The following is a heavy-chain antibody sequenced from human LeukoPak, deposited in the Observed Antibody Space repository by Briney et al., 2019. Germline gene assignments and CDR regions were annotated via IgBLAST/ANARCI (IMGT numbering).Heavy chain of an antibody. CDR3: AKPSLYYYDTSGYYRYWYFDL. CDR1: GFTFSSYG. CDR2: IRYDGRNK. D-gene: IGHD3-22*01. Sequence: GGSLRLSCAASGFTFSSYGMHWVRQAPGKGLDWVAFIRYDGRNKYYADSVKGRFTISRDNSKNTLYLQMNSLRAEDTAVYYCAKPSLYYYDTSGYYRYWYFDLWGRGTLVTVSS. V-gene: IGHV3-30*02. J-gene: IGHJ2*01.